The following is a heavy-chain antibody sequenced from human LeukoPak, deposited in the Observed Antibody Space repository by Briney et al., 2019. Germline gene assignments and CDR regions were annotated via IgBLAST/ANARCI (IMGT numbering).Heavy chain of an antibody. V-gene: IGHV4-61*01. J-gene: IGHJ5*02. CDR3: TRDRGYCSSTSCYDWFDP. D-gene: IGHD2-2*01. CDR1: GGSVSSGSYY. Sequence: SETLSLTCTVSGGSVSSGSYYWSWIRQPPGKGLEWIGYIYYSGSTNYNPSLKSRVTISVDTSKNQFSLKLSSVTAADTAVYYCTRDRGYCSSTSCYDWFDPWGQGTLVTVSS. CDR2: IYYSGST.